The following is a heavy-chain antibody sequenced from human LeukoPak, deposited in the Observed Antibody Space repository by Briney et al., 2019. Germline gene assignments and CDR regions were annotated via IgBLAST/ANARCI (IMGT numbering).Heavy chain of an antibody. CDR3: AKDNDFWSGYRTYFDH. D-gene: IGHD3-3*01. CDR1: GFTFSSYA. V-gene: IGHV3-23*01. CDR2: IGGGGGGT. J-gene: IGHJ4*02. Sequence: GGSLRLSCAASGFTFSSYAMSWVRQAPGKGLEWVSAIGGGGGGTYYADSVKGRFTLSKDNSKNTLYLQMNSLRAEDTAVYYCAKDNDFWSGYRTYFDHWGQGTLVTVSS.